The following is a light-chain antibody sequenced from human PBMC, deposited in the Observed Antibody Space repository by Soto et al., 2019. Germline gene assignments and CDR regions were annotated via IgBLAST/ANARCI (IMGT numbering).Light chain of an antibody. CDR3: ISYTSSSTPYV. CDR2: DVS. CDR1: SSDVGGYNY. Sequence: QSVLTQPASVSGSPGQSITISGTGTSSDVGGYNYVSWFQQHPGKAPKLMISDVSNRPSGVSNRFSGSKSGSTASLTISGLQAEVEADYYCISYTSSSTPYVFGAGTKLTV. V-gene: IGLV2-14*01. J-gene: IGLJ1*01.